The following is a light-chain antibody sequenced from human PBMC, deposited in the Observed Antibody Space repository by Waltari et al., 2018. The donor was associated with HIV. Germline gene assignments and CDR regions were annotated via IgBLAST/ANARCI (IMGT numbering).Light chain of an antibody. J-gene: IGKJ2*03. CDR2: WAS. CDR3: QQYYSTLYS. Sequence: DIVMTQSPDSLAVSPGEGATIHCKSSQSVLNKSNNKNYLAWYQQKPGQPPKLLTYWASTRDSGVPDRFRGSGSGTDFTLTISSLQAEDVAVYYCQQYYSTLYSFGQGTKLEIK. V-gene: IGKV4-1*01. CDR1: QSVLNKSNNKNY.